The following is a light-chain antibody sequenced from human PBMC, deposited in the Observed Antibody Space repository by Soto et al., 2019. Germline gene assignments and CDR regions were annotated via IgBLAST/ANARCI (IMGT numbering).Light chain of an antibody. Sequence: EIMMTQSPAALSVTQGERATLSCRASQSVSSKLAWYQQKPGQAPRLLIYRASTRATDIPARFSGSGSGTEFTLTISSLQSEDFAVYYCQQYNNWPPATFGQGTKVDI. V-gene: IGKV3-15*01. J-gene: IGKJ1*01. CDR3: QQYNNWPPAT. CDR1: QSVSSK. CDR2: RAS.